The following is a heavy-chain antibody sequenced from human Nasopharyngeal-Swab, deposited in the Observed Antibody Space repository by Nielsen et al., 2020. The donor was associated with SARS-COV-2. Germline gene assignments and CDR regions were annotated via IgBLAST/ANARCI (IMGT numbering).Heavy chain of an antibody. CDR1: GYTFISYG. J-gene: IGHJ6*02. V-gene: IGHV1-18*01. CDR2: ISAYNGHT. Sequence: ASVKVSCKAYGYTFISYGISWLRQAPGQGLEWMGWISAYNGHTNYAQKLQGRVTMTTDTSTSTAYMELRSLRSDDTAVYYCARPIAVAGGYYYGLDVWGQGTTVTVSS. CDR3: ARPIAVAGGYYYGLDV. D-gene: IGHD6-19*01.